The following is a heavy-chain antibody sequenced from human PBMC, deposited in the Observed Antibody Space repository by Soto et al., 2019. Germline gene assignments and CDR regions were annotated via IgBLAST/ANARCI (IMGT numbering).Heavy chain of an antibody. D-gene: IGHD5-12*01. CDR2: MFTDVSTT. Sequence: PGGSLRLSCAASGFSFSGFWMHWVRQAPGKGLVWVSRMFTDVSTTYYADSVRGRFTISRDNAKSTLYLQMNSLRDEDTAVYYCVRGNTGYGNFDSWGLGTQVTVSS. J-gene: IGHJ4*01. CDR3: VRGNTGYGNFDS. V-gene: IGHV3-74*01. CDR1: GFSFSGFW.